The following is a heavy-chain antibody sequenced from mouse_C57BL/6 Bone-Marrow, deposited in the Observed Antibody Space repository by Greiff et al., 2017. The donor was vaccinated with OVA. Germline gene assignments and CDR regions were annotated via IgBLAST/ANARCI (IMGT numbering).Heavy chain of an antibody. CDR2: IYPGDGDT. Sequence: QVQLQQSGPELVKPGASVKISCKASGYAFSSSWMNWVKQRPGKGLEWIGRIYPGDGDTNYNGKFKGKATLTADKSSSTAYMQLSSLTSEDSAVYFCAREEYDYLDYWGQGTTLTVSS. V-gene: IGHV1-82*01. J-gene: IGHJ2*01. D-gene: IGHD2-10*02. CDR3: AREEYDYLDY. CDR1: GYAFSSSW.